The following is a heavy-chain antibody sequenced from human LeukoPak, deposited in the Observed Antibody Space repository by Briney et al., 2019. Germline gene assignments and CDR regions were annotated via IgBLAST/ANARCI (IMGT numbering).Heavy chain of an antibody. J-gene: IGHJ4*02. Sequence: ASVKVSCKVSGYTLTELSMHWVRQAPGKGLEWMGGFDPEDGETIYAQKFQGRVTMTEDTSTDTAYMELSSLKSEDTAVYYCATVSYYYDSSGYPYWGQGTLVTVSS. V-gene: IGHV1-24*01. CDR1: GYTLTELS. CDR3: ATVSYYYDSSGYPY. CDR2: FDPEDGET. D-gene: IGHD3-22*01.